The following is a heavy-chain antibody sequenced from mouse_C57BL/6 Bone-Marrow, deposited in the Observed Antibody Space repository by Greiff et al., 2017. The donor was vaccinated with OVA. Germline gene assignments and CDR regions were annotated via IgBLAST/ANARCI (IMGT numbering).Heavy chain of an antibody. D-gene: IGHD1-1*01. CDR3: ARVGSSY. Sequence: QVQLQQPGAELVRPGTSVKLSCKASGYTFTSYWMHWVKQRPGQGLEWIGVIDPSDSYTNYNQKFKGKATLTVDTSSSTAYMQLSSLTSGDSAVYYCARVGSSYWGQGTTLTVSS. J-gene: IGHJ2*01. CDR2: IDPSDSYT. CDR1: GYTFTSYW. V-gene: IGHV1-59*01.